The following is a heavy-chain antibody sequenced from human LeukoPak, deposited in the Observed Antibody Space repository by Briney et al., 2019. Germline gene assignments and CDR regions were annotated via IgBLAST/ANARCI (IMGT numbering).Heavy chain of an antibody. D-gene: IGHD3-10*01. Sequence: ASVKLSCKASGYTFTGYYMHWVRQAPGQGLEWMGWINPNSGGTNYAQKFQGRVTMTRDTSISTAYMELSRLRSDDTAVYYCARDRGITLLWFGEFPDYWGQGTLVTVSS. J-gene: IGHJ4*02. CDR2: INPNSGGT. V-gene: IGHV1-2*02. CDR1: GYTFTGYY. CDR3: ARDRGITLLWFGEFPDY.